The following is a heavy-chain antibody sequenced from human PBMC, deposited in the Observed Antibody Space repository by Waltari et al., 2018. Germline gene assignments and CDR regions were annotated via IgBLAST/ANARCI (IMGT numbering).Heavy chain of an antibody. Sequence: QVQLQQWGAGLLKPSETLSLTCAVYGGSFSGYYWSWIRQPPGKGLEWIGEINPSGRTNYTPSLKRRVTIAVDTSKNQFSLKLSSVTAADTAVYYCARCDGDYYYYYGMDVWGQGTTVTVSS. V-gene: IGHV4-34*01. J-gene: IGHJ6*02. CDR3: ARCDGDYYYYYGMDV. D-gene: IGHD4-17*01. CDR2: INPSGRT. CDR1: GGSFSGYY.